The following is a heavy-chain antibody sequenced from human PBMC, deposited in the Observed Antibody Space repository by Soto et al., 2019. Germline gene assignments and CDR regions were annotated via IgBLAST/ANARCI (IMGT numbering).Heavy chain of an antibody. Sequence: GGSLRLSCAASGFTFSTYGMHWVRQAPGKGLEWVAVISYDGSDKYYGDSVKGRFTISRDDSKNTLYLQMNSLRVEDTAIYYCAKTAGYDYLRGSSGLDPWGQGTLVTVSS. CDR3: AKTAGYDYLRGSSGLDP. V-gene: IGHV3-30*18. D-gene: IGHD3-16*01. CDR1: GFTFSTYG. J-gene: IGHJ5*02. CDR2: ISYDGSDK.